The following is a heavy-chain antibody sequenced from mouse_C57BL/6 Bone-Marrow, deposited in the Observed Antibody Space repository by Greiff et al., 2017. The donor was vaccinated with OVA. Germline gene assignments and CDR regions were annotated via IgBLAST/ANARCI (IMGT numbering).Heavy chain of an antibody. J-gene: IGHJ2*01. CDR2: IDPSDSYT. CDR3: ARGIYYDYDGDC. D-gene: IGHD2-4*01. CDR1: GYTFTSYW. V-gene: IGHV1-50*01. Sequence: QVQLQQPGAELVKPGASVKLSCKASGYTFTSYWMQWVKQRPGQGLEWIGEIDPSDSYTNYNQKFKGKATLTVDTSSSTAYMQLSSLTSEDSAVYYCARGIYYDYDGDCWGKGTTLTVSS.